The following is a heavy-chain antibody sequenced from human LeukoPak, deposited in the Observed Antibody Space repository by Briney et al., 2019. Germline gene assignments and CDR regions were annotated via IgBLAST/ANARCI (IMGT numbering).Heavy chain of an antibody. D-gene: IGHD6-13*01. CDR3: APIAAAPTGEN. Sequence: GGSLRLSCTVSGFTVGNNYMSWVRQAPGKGLEWVALMYSRGSSHYADSVKGRFTISRDNAKNSLYLQMNSLRAEDTAVYYCAPIAAAPTGENWGQGTLVTVSS. J-gene: IGHJ4*02. CDR1: GFTVGNNY. V-gene: IGHV3-66*01. CDR2: MYSRGSS.